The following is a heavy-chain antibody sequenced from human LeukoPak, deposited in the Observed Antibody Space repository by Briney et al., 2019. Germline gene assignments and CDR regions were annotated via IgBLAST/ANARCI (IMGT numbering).Heavy chain of an antibody. CDR3: AKELVTGSLDY. D-gene: IGHD3-10*01. CDR1: GFTFRTYS. CDR2: ISSSGGST. Sequence: GGSLRLSCAASGFTFRTYSMIWVRQAPGKGLEWVSSISSSGGSTYYADSVRGRFTTSRDNSKNTLYLQMNSLRAEDTAIYYCAKELVTGSLDYWGQGTLVTVSS. V-gene: IGHV3-23*01. J-gene: IGHJ4*02.